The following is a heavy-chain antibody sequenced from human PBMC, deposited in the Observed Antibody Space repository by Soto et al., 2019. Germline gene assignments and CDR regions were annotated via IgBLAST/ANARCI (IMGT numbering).Heavy chain of an antibody. V-gene: IGHV4-31*03. CDR3: ARAGKAYYYYGMDV. CDR1: GGSISSGGYY. J-gene: IGHJ6*02. Sequence: QVQLQESGPGLVKPSQTLSLTCTVSGGSISSGGYYWSWIRQHPGKVLEWIGYIYYSGSTYYNPSLKSRVTISVDTSKNQFSLKLSSVTAADTAVYYCARAGKAYYYYGMDVWGQGTTVTVSS. CDR2: IYYSGST.